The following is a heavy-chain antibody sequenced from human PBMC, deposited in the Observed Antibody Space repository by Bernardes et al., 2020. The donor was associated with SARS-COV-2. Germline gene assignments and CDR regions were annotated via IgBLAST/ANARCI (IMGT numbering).Heavy chain of an antibody. CDR3: ARDLDRLYSGSRTDAFDI. Sequence: ASVKVSCKASGYTLSDYYMHRVRQAPGQGLEWMGWINPHSGGTNYAQKFQGRVTVTRDTSISTAYMELSRLTSDDTAVYYCARDLDRLYSGSRTDAFDIWGQGTMVTVSS. J-gene: IGHJ3*02. D-gene: IGHD1-26*01. CDR2: INPHSGGT. CDR1: GYTLSDYY. V-gene: IGHV1-2*02.